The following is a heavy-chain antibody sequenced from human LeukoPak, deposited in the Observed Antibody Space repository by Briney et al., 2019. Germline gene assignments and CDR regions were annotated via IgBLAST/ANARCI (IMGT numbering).Heavy chain of an antibody. V-gene: IGHV4-59*11. J-gene: IGHJ4*02. D-gene: IGHD2/OR15-2a*01. CDR1: GGSISSHY. Sequence: PSETLSLTCTDSGGSISSHYWSWIRQSPGKGGEGLGYIYYSAYTDYNPSLGGRVTISVDTSKKQFSLTLTSVTAADTAVYYCAKSFYDSDALVKPYAFDYWGQGTLVTVSS. CDR2: IYYSAYT. CDR3: AKSFYDSDALVKPYAFDY.